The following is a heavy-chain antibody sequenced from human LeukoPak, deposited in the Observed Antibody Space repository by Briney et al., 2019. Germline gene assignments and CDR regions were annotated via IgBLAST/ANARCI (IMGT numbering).Heavy chain of an antibody. CDR3: AKDLWSDVPRHHHCNGVICKVTALDA. J-gene: IGHJ3*01. Sequence: GGSLRLSCVASGFTFAESAMHWVRQAPGKGPEWVSGISWNSGGIAYVDSVKGRFTISRDNTKNSLYLQMNSLRPEDTARYFCAKDLWSDVPRHHHCNGVICKVTALDAWGHGTVVVVSS. V-gene: IGHV3-9*01. CDR1: GFTFAESA. CDR2: ISWNSGGI. D-gene: IGHD2-15*01.